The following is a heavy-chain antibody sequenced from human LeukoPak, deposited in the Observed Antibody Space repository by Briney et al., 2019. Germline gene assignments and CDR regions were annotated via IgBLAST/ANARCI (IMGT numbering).Heavy chain of an antibody. Sequence: GGSLRLSCAASGFTFSSYAMHWVRQAPGKGLEYVSAISSNGGSTYYANSVKGRFTISRDNSKNTLYPQMGSLRAEDTAVYYCAKDLSGGIVGATLDYWGQGTLVTVSS. D-gene: IGHD1-26*01. CDR1: GFTFSSYA. CDR2: ISSNGGST. J-gene: IGHJ4*02. CDR3: AKDLSGGIVGATLDY. V-gene: IGHV3-64*01.